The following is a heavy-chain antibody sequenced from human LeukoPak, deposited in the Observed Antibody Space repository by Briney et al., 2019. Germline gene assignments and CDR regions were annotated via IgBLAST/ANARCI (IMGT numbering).Heavy chain of an antibody. CDR3: TTMGYSGSYLTGY. J-gene: IGHJ4*02. CDR1: GFTFSNAW. D-gene: IGHD1-26*01. CDR2: IKSKTDGGTA. V-gene: IGHV3-15*01. Sequence: PGGSLRLSCAASGFTFSNAWMSWVRQAPGKGLEWVGRIKSKTDGGTADYAAPVKGRFTISRDDSKNTLYLQMNSLKTGDTAVYYCTTMGYSGSYLTGYWGQGTLVTVSS.